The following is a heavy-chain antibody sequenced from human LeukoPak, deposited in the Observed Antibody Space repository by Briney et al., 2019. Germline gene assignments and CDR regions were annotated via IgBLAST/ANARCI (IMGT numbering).Heavy chain of an antibody. V-gene: IGHV3-53*01. J-gene: IGHJ6*02. CDR2: IYSGGST. CDR3: ARALELDSYYYGMDV. CDR1: GFTVSSNY. Sequence: GGSLRLSCAASGFTVSSNYMSWVRQAPGKGLEWVSVIYSGGSTYYADSVKGRFTISRDNSKNTLYLQMNSLRAEDTAVYYCARALELDSYYYGMDVWGQGTTVTVSS. D-gene: IGHD1-1*01.